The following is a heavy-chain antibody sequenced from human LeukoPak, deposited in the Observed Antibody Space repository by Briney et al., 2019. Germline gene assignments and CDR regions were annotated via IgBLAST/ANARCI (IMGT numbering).Heavy chain of an antibody. CDR2: ISSSGSSI. V-gene: IGHV3-48*03. CDR1: GFTFNNYD. Sequence: GGSLRLSCAASGFTFNNYDMNWVRQAPGKGLEWVSYISSSGSSIYYADSVRGRFTISRDNAKNSLYLQVNSLRAEGTAVYYCARDVLQRHWGQGTLVTVSS. D-gene: IGHD2/OR15-2a*01. CDR3: ARDVLQRH. J-gene: IGHJ4*02.